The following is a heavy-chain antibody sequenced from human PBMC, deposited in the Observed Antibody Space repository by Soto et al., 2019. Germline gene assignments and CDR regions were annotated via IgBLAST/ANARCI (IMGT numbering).Heavy chain of an antibody. Sequence: SGPTLVNPTQTLTLTCTFSGFSFTTAGVAVGWIRQTPGGALEWLTLIYYNDDRRFSPSLKTRLTITGDTSKNQVVLSLTNVDPGDTATYFCAHSDGGYEIIYFDFWGQGIPVTVPQ. CDR1: GFSFTTAGVA. J-gene: IGHJ4*02. V-gene: IGHV2-5*01. CDR2: IYYNDDR. D-gene: IGHD5-12*01. CDR3: AHSDGGYEIIYFDF.